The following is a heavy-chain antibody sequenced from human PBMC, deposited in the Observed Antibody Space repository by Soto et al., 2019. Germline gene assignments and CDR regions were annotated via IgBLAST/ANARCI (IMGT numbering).Heavy chain of an antibody. D-gene: IGHD3-10*01. CDR1: GYTFTRYG. Sequence: QVQLVQSGAEVKKPGASMKVSCKTSGYTFTRYGISWVRQAPGQGLEWMGWISAYNGNTSYAQKFQGRVTVTTDTSPSTAHMELRSLRSDDTALYYCARAPAGVHWGQGTMVTVSS. J-gene: IGHJ4*02. CDR3: ARAPAGVH. CDR2: ISAYNGNT. V-gene: IGHV1-18*01.